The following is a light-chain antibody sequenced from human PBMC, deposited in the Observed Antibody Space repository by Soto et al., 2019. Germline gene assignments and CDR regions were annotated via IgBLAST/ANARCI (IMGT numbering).Light chain of an antibody. CDR1: SSDVGSYNL. J-gene: IGLJ2*01. CDR2: EGS. V-gene: IGLV2-23*01. Sequence: QSALTQPASVSGSPGQSISISCNGTSSDVGSYNLVSWYQQHPGKAPKLMIYEGSKRPSGVSNRFSGSKSGNTASLTISGLQAEDEADYYCCSYAGTRGVVFDGGTKLTVL. CDR3: CSYAGTRGVV.